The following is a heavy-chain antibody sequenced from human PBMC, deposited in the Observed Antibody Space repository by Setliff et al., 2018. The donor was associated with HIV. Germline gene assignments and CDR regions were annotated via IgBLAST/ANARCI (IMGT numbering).Heavy chain of an antibody. Sequence: PGGSLRLSCVVSGFTFSSYGMHWVRQAPGKGLEWVAVIWYDGSKKYYEDSVKGRFTISRDNSKNTLYLQMNILRAEDTAVYYCAKGYFYDSGGYSPLFDYWGQGTLVTVSS. J-gene: IGHJ4*02. CDR2: IWYDGSKK. D-gene: IGHD3-22*01. CDR3: AKGYFYDSGGYSPLFDY. V-gene: IGHV3-33*06. CDR1: GFTFSSYG.